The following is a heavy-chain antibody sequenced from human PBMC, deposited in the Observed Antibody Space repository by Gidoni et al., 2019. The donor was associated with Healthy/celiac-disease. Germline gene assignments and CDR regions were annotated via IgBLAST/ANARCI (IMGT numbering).Heavy chain of an antibody. D-gene: IGHD2-15*01. CDR3: AREIYCSGGSCDAFDI. CDR2: IWYDGRNK. CDR1: GFTFSSYG. Sequence: QVQLVEPGGGVVQAGRSLRLSCAASGFTFSSYGMHWVRQAPGKGLEWVAVIWYDGRNKYYADSVKCRFTLSRDNSNNTLYLQMNSLRAEDTAVYYCAREIYCSGGSCDAFDIWGQGTMVTVSS. J-gene: IGHJ3*02. V-gene: IGHV3-33*01.